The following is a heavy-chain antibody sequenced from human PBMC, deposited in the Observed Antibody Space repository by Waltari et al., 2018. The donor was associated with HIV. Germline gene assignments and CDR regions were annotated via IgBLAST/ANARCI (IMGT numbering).Heavy chain of an antibody. CDR3: ARDQDIGGMDV. D-gene: IGHD2-15*01. J-gene: IGHJ6*02. CDR1: GFTFSRNP. Sequence: EVRLVDTGGGLIQPGGSLSLSCAAPGFTFSRNPIGRVRQAPGKGLEWVSVIYSGGSTYYADSVKGRFTISRDNSKNTLYLQMNSLRAEDTAVYYCARDQDIGGMDVWGQGTTVTVSS. CDR2: IYSGGST. V-gene: IGHV3-53*02.